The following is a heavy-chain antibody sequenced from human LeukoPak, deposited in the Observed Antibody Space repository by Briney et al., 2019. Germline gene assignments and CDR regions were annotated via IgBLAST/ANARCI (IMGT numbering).Heavy chain of an antibody. CDR3: ARTIYYDILTGYGYYFDY. CDR1: GYSISSGYY. CDR2: IYHSGSA. V-gene: IGHV4-38-2*02. D-gene: IGHD3-9*01. Sequence: SETLSLTCTVSGYSISSGYYWGWIRQPPGKGLERIGSIYHSGSAYYNPSLKSRVTISVDTSKNQFSLKLSSVTAADTAVYYCARTIYYDILTGYGYYFDYWGQGTLVTVSS. J-gene: IGHJ4*02.